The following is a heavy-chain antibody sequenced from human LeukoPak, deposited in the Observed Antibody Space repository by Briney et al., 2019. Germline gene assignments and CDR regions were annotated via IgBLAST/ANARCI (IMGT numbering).Heavy chain of an antibody. CDR2: IYTSGST. J-gene: IGHJ3*02. CDR3: ARVYSSSSGRDAFDI. Sequence: SDTLSLTCTVSGGSISSYYWSWIRQPAGKGLEWIGRIYTSGSTNYSPSLKSRVTMSVDTSKNHFSLKLTSVTPADTAVYYCARVYSSSSGRDAFDIWGQGTMVTVSS. D-gene: IGHD6-6*01. CDR1: GGSISSYY. V-gene: IGHV4-4*07.